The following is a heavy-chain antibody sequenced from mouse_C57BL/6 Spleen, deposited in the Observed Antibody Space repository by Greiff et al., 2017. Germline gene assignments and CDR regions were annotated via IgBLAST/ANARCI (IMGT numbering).Heavy chain of an antibody. CDR2: IDPETGGT. Sequence: QVQLQQSGAELVRPGASVTLSCTASGYTFTDYEMHWVKQTPVHGLEWIGAIDPETGGTAYNQKFKGKAILTADKSSITAYMELSSLTSEDSAVYYCTCVSSWWYFDVWGTGTTVTVSS. CDR1: GYTFTDYE. D-gene: IGHD1-1*01. J-gene: IGHJ1*03. CDR3: TCVSSWWYFDV. V-gene: IGHV1-15*01.